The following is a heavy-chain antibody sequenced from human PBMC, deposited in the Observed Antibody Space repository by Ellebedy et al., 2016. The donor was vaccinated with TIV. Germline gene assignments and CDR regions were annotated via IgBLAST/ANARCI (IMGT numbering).Heavy chain of an antibody. Sequence: AASVKVSCKASGYTLTSYYMHWVRHAPGQGLEWMGIINPSGGSTTYAQKFQGRVTMTRDTSTSTVYMELRSLRSEDTAVYYCARGGGYGGRFDPWGQGTLVTVSS. D-gene: IGHD4-23*01. CDR1: GYTLTSYY. CDR3: ARGGGYGGRFDP. CDR2: INPSGGST. J-gene: IGHJ5*02. V-gene: IGHV1-46*01.